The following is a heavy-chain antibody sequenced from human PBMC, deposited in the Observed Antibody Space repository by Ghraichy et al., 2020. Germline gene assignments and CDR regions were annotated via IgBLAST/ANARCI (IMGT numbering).Heavy chain of an antibody. V-gene: IGHV6-1*01. D-gene: IGHD2-8*01. CDR2: TYYRSKWYH. CDR3: ARGSNYAFDI. J-gene: IGHJ3*02. CDR1: GDNVSSNSAH. Sequence: SQTLSLTCAISGDNVSSNSAHWNWIRQSPSRGLEWLGRTYYRSKWYHDFAVSVKSRVTVNPDTSKNQFSLQLNSVTPEDTAVYYCARGSNYAFDIWGQGAMVTVSS.